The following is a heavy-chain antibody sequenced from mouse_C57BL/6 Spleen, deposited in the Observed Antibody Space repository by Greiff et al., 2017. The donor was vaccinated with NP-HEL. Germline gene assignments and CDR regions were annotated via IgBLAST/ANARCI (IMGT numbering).Heavy chain of an antibody. Sequence: QVQLQQPGAELVKPGASVKLSCKASGYTFTSYWMHWVKQRPGQGLEWIGMIHPNSGSTNYNEKFKSKATLTVDKSSSTAYMQLSSLTSEDSAVYYWARQRTTIVSRFAYWGQGTLVTVSA. J-gene: IGHJ3*01. CDR3: ARQRTTIVSRFAY. CDR2: IHPNSGST. V-gene: IGHV1-64*01. CDR1: GYTFTSYW. D-gene: IGHD2-5*01.